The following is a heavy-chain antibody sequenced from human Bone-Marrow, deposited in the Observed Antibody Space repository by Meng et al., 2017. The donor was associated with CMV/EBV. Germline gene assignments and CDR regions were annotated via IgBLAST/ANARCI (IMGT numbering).Heavy chain of an antibody. D-gene: IGHD3-22*01. CDR3: AREDYYDSSGFSPGRFDP. J-gene: IGHJ5*02. V-gene: IGHV1-69*10. CDR2: IIPILGIA. Sequence: SVKVSCKASGGTFSSYAISWVRQATGQGLEWMGGIIPILGIANYAQKFQGRVTITADKSTSTAYMELSSLRSEDTAVYYCAREDYYDSSGFSPGRFDPWGQRTLVTVSS. CDR1: GGTFSSYA.